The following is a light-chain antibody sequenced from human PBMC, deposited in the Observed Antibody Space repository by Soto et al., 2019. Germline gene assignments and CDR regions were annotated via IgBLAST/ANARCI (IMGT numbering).Light chain of an antibody. CDR3: QKANSFPIP. CDR2: DAS. J-gene: IGKJ5*01. Sequence: DIQMTQSPSSVSASVGDRVTITCRASQGIRSWLAWYQQKPGKAPKLLIYDASSLQSGVPSRFNGSGSGTDVTLTISSLQPEDFATYYCQKANSFPIPFGQGTRLEIK. V-gene: IGKV1D-12*01. CDR1: QGIRSW.